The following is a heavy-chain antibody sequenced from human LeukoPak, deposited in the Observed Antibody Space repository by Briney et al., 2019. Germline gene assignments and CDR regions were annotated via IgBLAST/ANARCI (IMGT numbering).Heavy chain of an antibody. V-gene: IGHV3-11*01. D-gene: IGHD5-18*01. Sequence: GGSLRHSCAASGFTFSDYYMSWIRKPPGKGLEWVLYISSGSTIYYADSVKARLTISRDNAKNSLYLQMNSLRAEDTAVYYCARDGDTAMVNWGQGPLVTVSS. CDR2: ISSGSTI. J-gene: IGHJ4*02. CDR1: GFTFSDYY. CDR3: ARDGDTAMVN.